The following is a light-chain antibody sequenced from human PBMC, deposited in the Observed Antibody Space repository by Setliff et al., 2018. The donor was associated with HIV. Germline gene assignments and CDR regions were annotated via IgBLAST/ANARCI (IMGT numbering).Light chain of an antibody. Sequence: QSVLTQPASVSGSPGQSITISCTGTSSDIGSSNFVSWYQQHPGKAPKVMIYNVDKRPSGVSNRFSSSKSGNTASLTISGLQTEDEADYYCSAYSINNLYVFATGTK. CDR1: SSDIGSSNF. V-gene: IGLV2-14*03. CDR3: SAYSINNLYV. J-gene: IGLJ1*01. CDR2: NVD.